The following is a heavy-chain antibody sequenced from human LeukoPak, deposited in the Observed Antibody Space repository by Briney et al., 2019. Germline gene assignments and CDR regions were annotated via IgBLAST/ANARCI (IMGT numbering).Heavy chain of an antibody. CDR1: GYTFTSYD. J-gene: IGHJ4*02. CDR3: ARSRFYYYDSSGYTFDY. Sequence: ASVKVSCKASGYTFTSYDINWVPQATGQGLEWMGWMNPNSGNTGYAQKFQGRVTMTRNTSISTAYMELSSLRSEDTAVYYCARSRFYYYDSSGYTFDYWGQGTLVTVSS. V-gene: IGHV1-8*01. CDR2: MNPNSGNT. D-gene: IGHD3-22*01.